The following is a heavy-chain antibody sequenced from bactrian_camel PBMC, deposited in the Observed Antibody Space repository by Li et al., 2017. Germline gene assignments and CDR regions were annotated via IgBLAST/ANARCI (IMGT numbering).Heavy chain of an antibody. CDR3: ALDFRSTMCVRFLDWHGSDADFRY. D-gene: IGHD3*01. J-gene: IGHJ6*01. Sequence: VQLVESGGGSVQAGTSLILSCAAVGRTYPNYVMGWFRQAPGKEREGVATVDSTGNANYAESVKGRFTISQDKAKNTLYLQLNSLKPEDTAMYSCALDFRSTMCVRFLDWHGSDADFRYRGQGTQVTVS. CDR1: GRTYPNYV. V-gene: IGHV3S55*01. CDR2: VDSTGNA.